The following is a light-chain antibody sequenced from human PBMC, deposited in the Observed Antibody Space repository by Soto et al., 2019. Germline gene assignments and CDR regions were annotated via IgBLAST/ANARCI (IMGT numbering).Light chain of an antibody. CDR1: QGISNY. V-gene: IGKV1-27*01. J-gene: IGKJ3*01. CDR3: QKYNSAPFT. CDR2: AAS. Sequence: DIQMTQSPSSLSASVGDRVTITCRASQGISNYLAWYQQKPGKVPKLLIYAASTLQAGVPSRFTGSGSGTEFTLTISSLQPEDVATYYFQKYNSAPFTFGPGTKVDIK.